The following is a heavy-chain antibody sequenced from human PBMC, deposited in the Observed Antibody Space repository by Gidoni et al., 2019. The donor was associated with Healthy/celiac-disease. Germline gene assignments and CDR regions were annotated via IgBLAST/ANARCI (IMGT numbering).Heavy chain of an antibody. V-gene: IGHV1-46*01. Sequence: QVQLVQSGAEVKKPGASVQVSCKASGYTFTSYYMHWVRQAPGQGLGWMGIINPSGGSTSYAQKFQGRVTMTRDTSTSKVYMELSSLRSEDTAVYYCARETVGNYGDLDFDYWGQGTLVTVSS. CDR3: ARETVGNYGDLDFDY. CDR1: GYTFTSYY. J-gene: IGHJ4*02. CDR2: INPSGGST. D-gene: IGHD4-17*01.